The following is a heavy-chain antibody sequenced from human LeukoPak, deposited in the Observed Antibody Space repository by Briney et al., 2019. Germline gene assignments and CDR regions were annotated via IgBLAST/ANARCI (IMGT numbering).Heavy chain of an antibody. CDR2: IKHDESEK. V-gene: IGHV3-7*01. D-gene: IGHD3-16*01. J-gene: IGHJ4*02. Sequence: GGSLRLSCAASGFSFNSDWMDWVRQAPGKGLGWVANIKHDESEKNYLDSVKGRFTISRDNAQNSLYLQMNGLRVEDTAVYYCTRRLDDWGQGTLVTVSS. CDR3: TRRLDD. CDR1: GFSFNSDW.